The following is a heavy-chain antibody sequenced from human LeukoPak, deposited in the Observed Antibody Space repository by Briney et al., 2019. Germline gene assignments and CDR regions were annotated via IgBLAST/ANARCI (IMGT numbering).Heavy chain of an antibody. CDR1: GFIFTNAW. V-gene: IGHV3-15*01. CDR2: IRSKAGGGTG. Sequence: PGGSLRLSCAASGFIFTNAWMNWVRRAPGKGLEWVGRIRSKAGGGTGDYAASVKDRFTISRDDSKNMVYLQMSSLKTEDTAVYYCWDIAIDTNWDYWGQGTLVTVSS. D-gene: IGHD5-18*01. J-gene: IGHJ4*02. CDR3: WDIAIDTNWDY.